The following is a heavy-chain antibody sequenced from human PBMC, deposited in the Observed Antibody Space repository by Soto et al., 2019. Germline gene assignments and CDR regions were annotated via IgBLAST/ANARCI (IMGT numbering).Heavy chain of an antibody. Sequence: SVKVSCKASGGTFSSYAISWVRQAPGQGLEWMGGIIPIFGTANYAQRFQGRVTITADESTSTAYMELSSLRADDTAVYYCAKHYCGTSTTCFDAFDIWGQGTMVTVSS. CDR1: GGTFSSYA. CDR3: AKHYCGTSTTCFDAFDI. V-gene: IGHV1-69*13. CDR2: IIPIFGTA. J-gene: IGHJ3*02. D-gene: IGHD2-2*01.